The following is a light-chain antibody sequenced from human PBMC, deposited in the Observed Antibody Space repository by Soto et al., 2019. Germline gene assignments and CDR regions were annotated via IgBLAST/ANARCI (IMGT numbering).Light chain of an antibody. CDR1: QSFSSNY. J-gene: IGKJ4*01. CDR2: GAS. Sequence: DIVMTQSPGTLSLSSGERATLSCRASQSFSSNYLTWYQQKPGQAPRLVIYGASSRATGIPYWFGGSGSGTDFTLTTISLEPEDFEDYYCQQDASWQLTFGEGNKVEI. V-gene: IGKV3-20*01. CDR3: QQDASWQLT.